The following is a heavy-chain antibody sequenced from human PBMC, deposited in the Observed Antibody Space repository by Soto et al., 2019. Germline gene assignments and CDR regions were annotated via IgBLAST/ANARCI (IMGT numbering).Heavy chain of an antibody. Sequence: ASVKVSCKASGYTFTSYDINWVRQATGQGLEWMGWMNPNSGNTAYAQKFQGRVTMTRNTSISSAYMELSSLRAEDTAVYYCARGPHWYFDLWGRGTLVTVSS. CDR1: GYTFTSYD. V-gene: IGHV1-8*01. J-gene: IGHJ2*01. CDR2: MNPNSGNT. CDR3: ARGPHWYFDL.